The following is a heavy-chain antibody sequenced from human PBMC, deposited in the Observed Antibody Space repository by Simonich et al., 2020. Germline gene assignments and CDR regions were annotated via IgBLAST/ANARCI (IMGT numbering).Heavy chain of an antibody. J-gene: IGHJ6*03. D-gene: IGHD7-27*01. V-gene: IGHV3-7*01. CDR2: IKQEGSEQ. CDR1: GFTFSSYW. CDR3: ARDGLGTAYYYYMDV. Sequence: EVQLVESGGGLVQPGGSLRLSCAASGFTFSSYWMSWVRQAPGKGLEWVANIKQEGSEQYYVDSVKGRFTISRDNAKNSLYLQMNSLRAEDTAVYYCARDGLGTAYYYYMDVWGKGTTVTVSS.